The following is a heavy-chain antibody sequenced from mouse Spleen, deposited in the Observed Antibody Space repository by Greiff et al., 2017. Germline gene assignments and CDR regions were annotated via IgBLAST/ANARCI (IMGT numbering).Heavy chain of an antibody. CDR2: IWSGGST. Sequence: VMLVESGPGLVQPSQSLSITCTVSGFSLTSYGVHWVRQPPGKGLEWLGVIWSGGSTDYNAAFISRLSISKDNSKSQVFFKMNSLQADDTAIYSCARNRGPGGGFAYWGQGTLVTVSA. D-gene: IGHD3-3*01. V-gene: IGHV2-4*02. CDR1: GFSLTSYG. J-gene: IGHJ3*01. CDR3: ARNRGPGGGFAY.